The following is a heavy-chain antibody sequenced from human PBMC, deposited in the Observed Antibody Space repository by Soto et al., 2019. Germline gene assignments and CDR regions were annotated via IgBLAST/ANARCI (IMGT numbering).Heavy chain of an antibody. CDR2: IYYSGST. D-gene: IGHD1-20*01. J-gene: IGHJ5*02. CDR1: GGSISSYY. V-gene: IGHV4-59*08. CDR3: ARHSAREGITGTRGPYNWFDP. Sequence: SETLSLTCTVSGGSISSYYWSWIRQPPGKGLEWIGYIYYSGSTNYNPSLKSRVTISVDTSKNQFSLKLSSVTAADTAVYYCARHSAREGITGTRGPYNWFDPWGQGTLVTVS.